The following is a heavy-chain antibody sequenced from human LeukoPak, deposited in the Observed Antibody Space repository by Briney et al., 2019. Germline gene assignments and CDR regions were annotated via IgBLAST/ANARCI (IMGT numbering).Heavy chain of an antibody. J-gene: IGHJ4*02. CDR1: GFTFSSYW. CDR2: IKQDGSEK. D-gene: IGHD3-16*01. CDR3: VRGGGSFDS. V-gene: IGHV3-7*04. Sequence: GGPLRLSCAASGFTFSSYWMSWVRQAPGKGLEWVANIKQDGSEKYYVDSVKGRFTISRGNAKNSLYLQMNSLRAEDTAVYYCVRGGGSFDSWGQGTLVTVSS.